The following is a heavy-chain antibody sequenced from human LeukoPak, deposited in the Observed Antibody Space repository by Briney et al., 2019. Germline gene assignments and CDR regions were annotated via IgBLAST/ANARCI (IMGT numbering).Heavy chain of an antibody. CDR1: GYSFSNYW. V-gene: IGHV5-51*01. Sequence: GESLKISCKPSGYSFSNYWIGWVRQMPGKGLEWMGIIYPGDSDTRYSPSFRGQVTISADTSIETAYLQWSSLKASDTAMYYCARQAVEDSSGWFDPWGQGTLVIVSS. D-gene: IGHD2-21*01. CDR2: IYPGDSDT. CDR3: ARQAVEDSSGWFDP. J-gene: IGHJ5*02.